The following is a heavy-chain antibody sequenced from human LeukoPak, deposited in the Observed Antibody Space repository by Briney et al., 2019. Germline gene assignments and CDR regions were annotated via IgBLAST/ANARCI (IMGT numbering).Heavy chain of an antibody. J-gene: IGHJ4*02. V-gene: IGHV3-48*01. Sequence: GGSLRLSCAASGFTFSTYTMNWVRQAPGKGLEWVSCITSGSDAKYYADSVKGRFTISRDSAKNSLYLQMDSLRAEDTAVYYCARVVPDHIEMATESYWGQGTLVTVSS. CDR1: GFTFSTYT. CDR3: ARVVPDHIEMATESY. D-gene: IGHD5-24*01. CDR2: ITSGSDAK.